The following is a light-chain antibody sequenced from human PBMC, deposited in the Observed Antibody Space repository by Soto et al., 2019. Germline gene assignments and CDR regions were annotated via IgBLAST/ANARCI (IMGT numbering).Light chain of an antibody. V-gene: IGKV3-20*01. J-gene: IGKJ1*01. CDR2: GAS. CDR3: QQYDSTPPT. Sequence: EIVLTQSPGTLSLSPGERATLSCRASQSVKSNYLAWYQRKPGQAPGLLIYGASNRATDIPYRFSASGSGTGFSLTITRLEAEDFAVYYCQQYDSTPPTFGQGTKVEVK. CDR1: QSVKSNY.